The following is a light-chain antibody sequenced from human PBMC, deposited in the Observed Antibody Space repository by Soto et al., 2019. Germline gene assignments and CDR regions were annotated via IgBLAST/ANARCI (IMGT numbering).Light chain of an antibody. CDR1: SSGVGSYTL. CDR2: EGI. J-gene: IGLJ3*02. Sequence: QSVLTQPASVSGSPGQSITISCTGTSSGVGSYTLVSWYQQHPGKAPKLLIYEGIKRPSGVSSRFSGSKSGNTASLTISGLKAEDEADYYCCSSVGDNVLGGGTK. CDR3: CSSVGDNV. V-gene: IGLV2-23*01.